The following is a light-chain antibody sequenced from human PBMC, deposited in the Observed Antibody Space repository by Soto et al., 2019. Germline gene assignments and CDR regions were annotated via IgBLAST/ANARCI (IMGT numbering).Light chain of an antibody. CDR2: DVS. J-gene: IGLJ1*01. Sequence: LTQPASVSGSPGQSITISCTGTSSDVGGYNYVSWYQQHPGKAPKFMIYDVSNRPSGVSNRFSGSKSGNTASLTISGLQAEDEADYYCCSYTTSNTRQIVFGTGTKVTVL. CDR3: CSYTTSNTRQIV. CDR1: SSDVGGYNY. V-gene: IGLV2-14*01.